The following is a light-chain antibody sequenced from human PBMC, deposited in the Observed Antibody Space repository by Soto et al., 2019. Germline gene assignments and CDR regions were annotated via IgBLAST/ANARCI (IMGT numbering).Light chain of an antibody. CDR1: SSDVGGFNY. J-gene: IGLJ1*01. V-gene: IGLV2-14*01. CDR3: SSLTRSSTYV. Sequence: QSVLTQPASVSGSPGQSITISCTGTSSDVGGFNYVSWYQHHPGKAPQLIIYEVGHRPSGVSNRFSGSKSGNTASLTISGLQTEDEADYYCSSLTRSSTYVLGTGTKLT. CDR2: EVG.